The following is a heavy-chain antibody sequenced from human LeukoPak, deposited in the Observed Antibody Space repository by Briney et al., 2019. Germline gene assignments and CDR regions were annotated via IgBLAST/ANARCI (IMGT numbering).Heavy chain of an antibody. Sequence: GGSLRLSCAASGFTFSSYEMNWVRQAPGKGLEWVSYISSSGSTIYYADSVKGRFTISRDNAKNSLYLQMNSLRAEDTAVYYCARTYYDSSGHRNFDYWGQGTLVTVSS. CDR3: ARTYYDSSGHRNFDY. CDR2: ISSSGSTI. CDR1: GFTFSSYE. D-gene: IGHD3-22*01. J-gene: IGHJ4*02. V-gene: IGHV3-48*03.